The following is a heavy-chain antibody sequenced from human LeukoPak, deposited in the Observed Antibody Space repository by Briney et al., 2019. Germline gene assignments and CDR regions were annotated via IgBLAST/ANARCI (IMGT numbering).Heavy chain of an antibody. CDR2: IRYDGSNK. CDR3: AKDGTRGIRFGKIPHYFDY. Sequence: GGSLRLSCEASGFTFSSYGMHWVRQAPGKGLEWVAFIRYDGSNKYFADSMKGRFTISRNSSRNTLYLKMTSLRVDDPAVYYGAKDGTRGIRFGKIPHYFDYWGQGTLVTVSS. V-gene: IGHV3-30*02. D-gene: IGHD3-10*01. CDR1: GFTFSSYG. J-gene: IGHJ4*02.